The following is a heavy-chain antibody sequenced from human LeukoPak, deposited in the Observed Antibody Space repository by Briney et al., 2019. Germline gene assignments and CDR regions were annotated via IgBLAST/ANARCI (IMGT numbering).Heavy chain of an antibody. Sequence: PGGSLRLSCAGSGFTFSRYNLNWFRQAPGKGLERVSSISGRSNHIFYADSVKDRFTISRDNAKNSLYLQMNSLGAEDTAVYYCARDAQWLVPEGYYYYMDVWGKGTTVTVSS. V-gene: IGHV3-21*01. CDR3: ARDAQWLVPEGYYYYMDV. CDR2: ISGRSNHI. J-gene: IGHJ6*03. D-gene: IGHD6-19*01. CDR1: GFTFSRYN.